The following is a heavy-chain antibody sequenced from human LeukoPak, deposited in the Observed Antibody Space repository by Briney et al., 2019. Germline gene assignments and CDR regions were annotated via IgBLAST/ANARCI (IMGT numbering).Heavy chain of an antibody. V-gene: IGHV4-59*01. CDR3: ARGDSDYDFWSGYYRVGAFDI. CDR2: IYYSGST. CDR1: GGSIGNYY. D-gene: IGHD3-3*01. J-gene: IGHJ3*02. Sequence: SETLSLTCTVSGGSIGNYYWSWFRQSPGKGLEWIGFIYYSGSTNYNPSLKSRVTISVDTSKNQFSLKLSSVTAADTAVYYCARGDSDYDFWSGYYRVGAFDIWGQGTMVTVSS.